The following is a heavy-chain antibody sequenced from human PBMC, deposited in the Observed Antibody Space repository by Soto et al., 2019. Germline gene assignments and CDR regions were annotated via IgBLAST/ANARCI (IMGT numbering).Heavy chain of an antibody. CDR1: GGTFSSYS. CDR2: IIPIFGTA. J-gene: IGHJ4*02. D-gene: IGHD6-13*01. V-gene: IGHV1-69*13. CDR3: ARGAIAAAGPPYYFDY. Sequence: SVKVSCKASGGTFSSYSISWVRQAPGQGLEWMGGIIPIFGTANYAQKFQGRVTITADESTSTAYMELSSLRSEDTAVYYCARGAIAAAGPPYYFDYWGQGTLVTVSS.